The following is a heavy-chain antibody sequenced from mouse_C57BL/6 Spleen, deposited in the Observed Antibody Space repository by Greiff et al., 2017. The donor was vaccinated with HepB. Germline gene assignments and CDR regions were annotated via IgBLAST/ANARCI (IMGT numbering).Heavy chain of an antibody. CDR2: INPNNGGT. J-gene: IGHJ3*01. CDR3: ARGYELDY. D-gene: IGHD3-1*01. CDR1: GYTFTDYY. V-gene: IGHV1-26*01. Sequence: EVQLLQSGPELVKPGASVKISCKASGYTFTDYYMNWVKQSHGKSLEWIGDINPNNGGTRYNQKFKGKATLTVAKSSSTAYMELRSLTSEDSAVYYCARGYELDYWGQGTLVTVSA.